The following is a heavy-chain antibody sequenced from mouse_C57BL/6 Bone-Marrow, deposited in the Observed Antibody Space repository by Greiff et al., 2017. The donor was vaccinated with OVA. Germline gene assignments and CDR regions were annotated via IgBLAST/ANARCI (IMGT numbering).Heavy chain of an antibody. J-gene: IGHJ3*01. CDR3: AIRPYWFAY. Sequence: VQLQQPGAELVKPGASVKVSCKASGYTFTSYWMHWVKQRPGQGLEWIGRIHPSDSDTNYTQKFKGKVTLTVDKAYSTAYMQLSRLTSEDTAVYSCAIRPYWFAYWGQGTLVTVSA. CDR1: GYTFTSYW. CDR2: IHPSDSDT. V-gene: IGHV1-74*01.